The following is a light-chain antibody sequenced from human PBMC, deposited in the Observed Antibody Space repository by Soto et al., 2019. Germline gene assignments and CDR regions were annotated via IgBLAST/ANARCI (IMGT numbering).Light chain of an antibody. J-gene: IGLJ1*01. CDR1: SSNIGGNS. Sequence: QSVMTQPPSVSAAPVQKVTISCSGSSSNIGGNSVSWYQQLPGTAPKLLIYDDNKRPSGIPDRFSGSKSGTSATLGITGFQTGDEAEYYCGSWDSSLSAYVFGTGTKVTVL. CDR2: DDN. CDR3: GSWDSSLSAYV. V-gene: IGLV1-51*01.